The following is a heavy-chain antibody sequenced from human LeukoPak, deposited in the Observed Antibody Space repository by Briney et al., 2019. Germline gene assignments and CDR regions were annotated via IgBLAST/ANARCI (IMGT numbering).Heavy chain of an antibody. J-gene: IGHJ6*02. Sequence: SVKVSCKASGGTFSSYAIRWVRQAPGQGLEWMGGIIPIFGTANYAQKFQGRVTITADESTSTAYMELSSLRSEDTAVYYCASRYYYDSSGAYYYGMDVWGQGTTVTVSS. CDR3: ASRYYYDSSGAYYYGMDV. V-gene: IGHV1-69*01. CDR1: GGTFSSYA. CDR2: IIPIFGTA. D-gene: IGHD3-22*01.